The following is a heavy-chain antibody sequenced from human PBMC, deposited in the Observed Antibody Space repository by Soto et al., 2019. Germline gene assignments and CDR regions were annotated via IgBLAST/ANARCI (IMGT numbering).Heavy chain of an antibody. CDR2: IIPIFGTA. Sequence: SVKVSCKASGGTFSSYAISWVRQAPGQGLEWMGGIIPIFGTANYAQKFQGRIKMTRDESTSTAYMELSSLRSEDTAMYYCARERGEFDFWGQGTLVTVSS. D-gene: IGHD6-25*01. CDR1: GGTFSSYA. CDR3: ARERGEFDF. V-gene: IGHV1-69*05. J-gene: IGHJ4*02.